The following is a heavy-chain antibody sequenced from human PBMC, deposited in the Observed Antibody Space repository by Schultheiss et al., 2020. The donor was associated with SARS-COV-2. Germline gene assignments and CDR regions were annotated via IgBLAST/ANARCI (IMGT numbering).Heavy chain of an antibody. CDR2: MNPNSGGT. Sequence: ASVKVSCKASGYTFTSYDINWVRQATGQGLEWMGWMNPNSGGTNYAQKFQGWVTMTRDTSISTAYMELSRLRSDDTAVYYCARDTAAGGFDPWGQGTLVTVSS. V-gene: IGHV1-2*04. J-gene: IGHJ5*02. CDR1: GYTFTSYD. CDR3: ARDTAAGGFDP. D-gene: IGHD6-13*01.